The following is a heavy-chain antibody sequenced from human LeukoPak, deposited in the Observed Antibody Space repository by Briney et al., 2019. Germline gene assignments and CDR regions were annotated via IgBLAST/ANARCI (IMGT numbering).Heavy chain of an antibody. D-gene: IGHD6-13*01. CDR1: GFTFSSYA. CDR2: ISGSGGST. Sequence: GGSLRLSCAASGFTFSSYAMSWVRQAPGKGLEWVSVISGSGGSTYYADSVKGRFTISRDNSKNTLYLQMNSLRAEDTAVYYCARDGIAAAGYYFDYWGQGTLVTVSS. J-gene: IGHJ4*02. V-gene: IGHV3-23*01. CDR3: ARDGIAAAGYYFDY.